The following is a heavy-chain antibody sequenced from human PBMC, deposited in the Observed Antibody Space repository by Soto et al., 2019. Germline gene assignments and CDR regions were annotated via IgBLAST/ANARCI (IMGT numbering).Heavy chain of an antibody. J-gene: IGHJ4*02. CDR2: ISAYNGNT. Sequence: ASGKVSCKASGYTFTSYGISWVRQAPGQGLEWMAWISAYNGNTFYAQKFQGRVTMTTDTSTNTAYMELRSLRSDDTALYYCARDYDYVVDYWGQGTLVTVSS. V-gene: IGHV1-18*01. D-gene: IGHD3-16*01. CDR1: GYTFTSYG. CDR3: ARDYDYVVDY.